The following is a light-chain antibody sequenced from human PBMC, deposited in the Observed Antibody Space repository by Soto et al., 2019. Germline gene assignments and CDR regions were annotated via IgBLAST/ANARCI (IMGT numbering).Light chain of an antibody. CDR1: QSVSSTY. J-gene: IGKJ2*01. CDR3: HQYGSSRHT. CDR2: GAS. V-gene: IGKV3-20*01. Sequence: EIVLTQSPGTLSLSPGERATLSCRASQSVSSTYLAWYHHKPGQAPSLLIYGASSRAAGIPDRFSGSGSGTDFTLTISRLEPEDFAVYYCHQYGSSRHTFGQGTKVEIK.